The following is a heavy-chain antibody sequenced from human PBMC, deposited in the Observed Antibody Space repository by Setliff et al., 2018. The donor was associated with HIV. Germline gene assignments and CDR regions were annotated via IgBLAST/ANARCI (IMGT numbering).Heavy chain of an antibody. D-gene: IGHD3-3*01. CDR1: GGSISNSNYF. V-gene: IGHV4-39*02. J-gene: IGHJ3*02. CDR3: ARSFSGRYFWSGYYTGPDPKGENAFDI. Sequence: PSETLSLTCTVSGGSISNSNYFWGWIRQPPGKGLEWIGRIYSSGGTYYQPSLQGRVSMSIDSSKNHFSLSLRYVTAADTAVYYCARSFSGRYFWSGYYTGPDPKGENAFDIWGQGTMVTVSS. CDR2: IYSSGGT.